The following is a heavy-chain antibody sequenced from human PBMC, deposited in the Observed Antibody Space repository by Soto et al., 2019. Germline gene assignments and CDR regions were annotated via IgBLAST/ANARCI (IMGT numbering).Heavy chain of an antibody. CDR1: GGSISSGDYY. Sequence: QVQLQESGPGLVKPSQTLSLTCTVSGGSISSGDYYWSWIRQPPGQGLEWIGYVSYSGSTYHNPSLKSRVTIAVDASKNQFSLKLSSVTAADTAVYSCARSRSIFGFWYFDLWGRGTLVTVSS. CDR2: VSYSGST. CDR3: ARSRSIFGFWYFDL. J-gene: IGHJ2*01. D-gene: IGHD3-3*02. V-gene: IGHV4-30-4*01.